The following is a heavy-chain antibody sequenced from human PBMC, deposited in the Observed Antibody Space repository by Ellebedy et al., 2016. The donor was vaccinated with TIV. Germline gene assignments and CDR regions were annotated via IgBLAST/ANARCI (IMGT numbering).Heavy chain of an antibody. CDR3: ARDGDIVAGVDGAPFDY. CDR1: GYTFTYYG. Sequence: SVKVSCXASGYTFTYYGISWVRQAPGQGLEWMGWISANNGNTNYAPKLQGRVTMTTDTSTSTAYMELRSLRSDDTSVYYCARDGDIVAGVDGAPFDYWGQGTLVTVSS. CDR2: ISANNGNT. V-gene: IGHV1-18*01. D-gene: IGHD2-15*01. J-gene: IGHJ4*02.